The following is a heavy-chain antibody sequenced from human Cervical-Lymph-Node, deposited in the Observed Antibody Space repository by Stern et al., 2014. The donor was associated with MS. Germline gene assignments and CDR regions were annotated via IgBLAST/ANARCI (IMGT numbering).Heavy chain of an antibody. J-gene: IGHJ4*02. CDR1: GFTFSSYS. CDR3: ARGRGCNYRYYFDY. Sequence: EVQLVESGAGLVKPGGSLRLSCAASGFTFSSYSINWVRQAPGKGLEWVASISSGGSYIYYADSLQGRFTISRDNSKNSLYLQMNSLRAEDTAVYYCARGRGCNYRYYFDYWGQGTLVTVSS. V-gene: IGHV3-21*01. D-gene: IGHD4-23*01. CDR2: ISSGGSYI.